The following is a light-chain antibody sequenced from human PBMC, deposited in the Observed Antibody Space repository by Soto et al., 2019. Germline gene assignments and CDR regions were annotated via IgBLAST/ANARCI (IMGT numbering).Light chain of an antibody. V-gene: IGLV2-14*01. CDR2: EVS. CDR3: SSYTSSSTRV. J-gene: IGLJ1*01. Sequence: QSALTQPASVSGSPGQSITISCTGTSSDIGAYNYVSWYQQHPGKAPKLMIYEVSNRPSGVSTRFSGSRSGNTASLTISGLQAEDEAYYYCSSYTSSSTRVFGTGTKLTVL. CDR1: SSDIGAYNY.